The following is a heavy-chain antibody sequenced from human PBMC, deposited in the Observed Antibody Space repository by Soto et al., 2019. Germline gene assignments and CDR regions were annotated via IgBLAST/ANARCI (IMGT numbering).Heavy chain of an antibody. CDR2: INQDGSEK. CDR3: ARVIGSYYCLGY. J-gene: IGHJ4*02. D-gene: IGHD1-26*01. V-gene: IGHV3-7*03. CDR1: EFQLVGHV. Sequence: GSPILSCGAAEFQLVGHVVPLILPDPEKGLEWVANINQDGSEKNYVDSVKGRFTISRDNAKSSLYLQMNSLRAEDTAVYDGARVIGSYYCLGYWGKGTLDTVT.